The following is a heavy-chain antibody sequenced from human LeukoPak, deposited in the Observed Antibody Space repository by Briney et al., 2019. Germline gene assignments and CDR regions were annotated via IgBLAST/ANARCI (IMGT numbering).Heavy chain of an antibody. CDR3: AKDTVDDFWSGYYKDWFDP. Sequence: GGSLRLSCAASGFTFSSYAMSLVRQAPGKGLEWVSAISGSGGSTYYADSVKGRFTISRDNSKNTLYLQMNSLRAEDTAVYYCAKDTVDDFWSGYYKDWFDPWGQGTLVTVSS. CDR2: ISGSGGST. D-gene: IGHD3-3*01. CDR1: GFTFSSYA. V-gene: IGHV3-23*01. J-gene: IGHJ5*02.